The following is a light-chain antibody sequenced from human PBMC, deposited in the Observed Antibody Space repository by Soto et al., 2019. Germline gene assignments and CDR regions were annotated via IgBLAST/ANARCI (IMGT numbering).Light chain of an antibody. J-gene: IGLJ3*02. CDR1: SSNIGAGYD. V-gene: IGLV1-40*01. CDR2: GNS. Sequence: QSVLTQPPSVSGAPGQRVTISCTGSSSNIGAGYDVHWYQQLPGTAPKLLIYGNSNRPSGVPDRFSGSKSGTSASRAITGLQAEDEADYYCQSSDSSLSGWVFGGGTKVTVL. CDR3: QSSDSSLSGWV.